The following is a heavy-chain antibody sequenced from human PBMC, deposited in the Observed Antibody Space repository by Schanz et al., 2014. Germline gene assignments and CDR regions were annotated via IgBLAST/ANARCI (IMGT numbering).Heavy chain of an antibody. CDR2: INTGSGDT. Sequence: QIQLVQSGPEVKKPGATVKVSCKASGYIFTSYGISWVRQAPGQGLEWMGWINTGSGDTKYSQNFQGRVTITRDTSASTAYMELSSLRSEDTAVYSCARGIGGYGANNYFDYWGQGTLVTVSS. CDR1: GYIFTSYG. D-gene: IGHD5-12*01. J-gene: IGHJ4*02. CDR3: ARGIGGYGANNYFDY. V-gene: IGHV1-18*01.